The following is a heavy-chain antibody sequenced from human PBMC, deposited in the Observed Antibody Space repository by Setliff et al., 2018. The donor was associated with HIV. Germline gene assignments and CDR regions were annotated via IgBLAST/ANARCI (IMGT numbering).Heavy chain of an antibody. Sequence: SETLSLTCTVSGGSISNSRYYWSWIRQPPGKGLEWIGSIYYSGSTYYNPSLKSRVTISVDTSKNQFSLKLSSVTAADTAVYYCARSLWLGDIQHWGQGTLVTVSS. J-gene: IGHJ1*01. CDR2: IYYSGST. CDR3: ARSLWLGDIQH. CDR1: GGSISNSRYY. D-gene: IGHD2-21*01. V-gene: IGHV4-39*07.